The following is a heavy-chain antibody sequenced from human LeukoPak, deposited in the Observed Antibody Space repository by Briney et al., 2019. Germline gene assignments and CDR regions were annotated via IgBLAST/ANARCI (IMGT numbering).Heavy chain of an antibody. CDR1: GGSINSYW. CDR3: ARAGYTISSYRFDY. V-gene: IGHV4-4*07. CDR2: IYTTGMT. D-gene: IGHD3-16*02. Sequence: PSETLSLTCSVSGGSINSYWWSWIRQPAGKGLEFIGRIYTTGMTNYNPSLKSRVSMSVDTSKNRFSLELRSVTAADTAVYFCARAGYTISSYRFDYWGQGALVTVSS. J-gene: IGHJ4*02.